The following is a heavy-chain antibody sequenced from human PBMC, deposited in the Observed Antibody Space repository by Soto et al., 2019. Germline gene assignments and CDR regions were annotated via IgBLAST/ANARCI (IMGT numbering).Heavy chain of an antibody. J-gene: IGHJ3*01. Sequence: TEPLSLTCTVSGGSMSNYYWHWIRQPPGKGLEWIVSVSSSGSTNYNPSLMSPVTISIDMSKNLFSLKLSSVTATDTAVYYCARTVWALHAFDFWGPGTMVTVSS. V-gene: IGHV4-59*01. CDR3: ARTVWALHAFDF. CDR1: GGSMSNYY. CDR2: VSSSGST. D-gene: IGHD1-26*01.